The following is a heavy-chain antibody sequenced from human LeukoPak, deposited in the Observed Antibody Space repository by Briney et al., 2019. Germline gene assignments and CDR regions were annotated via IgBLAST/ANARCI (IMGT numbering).Heavy chain of an antibody. CDR2: ISAYNGNT. V-gene: IGHV1-18*01. CDR3: ARDESITMVRGVTFDY. Sequence: GASVKVSCKASGYTFTSYGISWVRQAPGQGLEWMGWISAYNGNTNYAQKLQGRVTMTTDTSTSTAYMELRSLRSDDTAVYYCARDESITMVRGVTFDYWGQGTLVTVSS. D-gene: IGHD3-10*01. J-gene: IGHJ4*02. CDR1: GYTFTSYG.